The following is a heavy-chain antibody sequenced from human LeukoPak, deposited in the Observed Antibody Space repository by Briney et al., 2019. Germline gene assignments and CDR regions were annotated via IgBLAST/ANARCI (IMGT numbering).Heavy chain of an antibody. D-gene: IGHD6-19*01. CDR2: INPADGYT. CDR3: ARPHDTGVGASGSGWSYFDF. Sequence: GESLKISCKGSGYRFTNYRIAWVRQMPGKGLEWMGIINPADGYTRYSPSFHGQVTISTDPSIFTAYLQWSSLRASDTAIYYCARPHDTGVGASGSGWSYFDFWGQGALITVSS. CDR1: GYRFTNYR. J-gene: IGHJ4*02. V-gene: IGHV5-51*01.